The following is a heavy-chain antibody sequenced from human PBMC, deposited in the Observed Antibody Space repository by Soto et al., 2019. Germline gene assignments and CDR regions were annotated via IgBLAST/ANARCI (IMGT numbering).Heavy chain of an antibody. CDR3: ARDPVEVAGGDR. D-gene: IGHD6-19*01. CDR1: GFTFSDYY. CDR2: ISSRGSTI. V-gene: IGHV3-11*01. J-gene: IGHJ5*02. Sequence: QVQLVESGGALVKPGGSLRLSCVASGFTFSDYYMTWIRQAPGQGLECLSYISSRGSTIYYADSVKGRFTISRDNAKNPLYLQMNSLRAEDTAVYYCARDPVEVAGGDRWGQGTLVTVSS.